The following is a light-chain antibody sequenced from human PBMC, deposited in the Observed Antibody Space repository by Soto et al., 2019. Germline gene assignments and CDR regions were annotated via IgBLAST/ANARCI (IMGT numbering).Light chain of an antibody. J-gene: IGKJ2*01. V-gene: IGKV3-15*01. Sequence: EIVMTQSPATLSVSPGERATLSCRASQSGSSNFAWYQQKPGQAPRLLIYGASTRATGIPARFSGSGSGTEFTLTISRLQSEDFAVYYCQQYNNWPHTFGQGTKLEIK. CDR1: QSGSSN. CDR2: GAS. CDR3: QQYNNWPHT.